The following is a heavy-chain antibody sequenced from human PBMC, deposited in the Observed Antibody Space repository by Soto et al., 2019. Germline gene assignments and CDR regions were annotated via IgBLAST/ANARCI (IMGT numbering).Heavy chain of an antibody. Sequence: HPGGSLRLSCVVSRYTFKSHGLSWVRQAPGKGLEWVSTIDSTGANTHYADSVRGHFTISRDNSRNTLHLQMHDLRADDTALYYCVSWVSAHFDYWGQGTLVTVSS. CDR2: IDSTGANT. V-gene: IGHV3-23*01. J-gene: IGHJ4*02. CDR3: VSWVSAHFDY. CDR1: RYTFKSHG. D-gene: IGHD3-16*01.